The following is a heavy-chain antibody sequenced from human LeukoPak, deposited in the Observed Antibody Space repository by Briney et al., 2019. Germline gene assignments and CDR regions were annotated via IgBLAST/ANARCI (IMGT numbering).Heavy chain of an antibody. D-gene: IGHD5-12*01. CDR1: GGSISSTNW. CDR3: VRAKDIVATIDY. V-gene: IGHV4-4*02. J-gene: IGHJ4*02. CDR2: TSHSGST. Sequence: SGTLSLTCAVSGGSISSTNWWSWVRQPPGKGLEWIGETSHSGSTNYNPSLKSRVTISVDTSKNQFSLKLSSVTAADTAVYYCVRAKDIVATIDYWGQGTLVTVSS.